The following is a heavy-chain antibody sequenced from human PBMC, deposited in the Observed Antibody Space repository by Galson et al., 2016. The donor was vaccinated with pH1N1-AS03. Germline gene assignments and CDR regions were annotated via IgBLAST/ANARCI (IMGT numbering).Heavy chain of an antibody. J-gene: IGHJ4*02. CDR2: IYPGDSDT. CDR1: GYIFTSYW. D-gene: IGHD5-24*01. CDR3: AEQVRYGYNDYFDY. V-gene: IGHV5-51*01. Sequence: QSGAEVKKPGESLKISCKTSGYIFTSYWVAWVRHMPGKGLEWMGIIYPGDSDTRYSPSFQGQVTISADRSINTAYLQWSSLMASDTAIYYCAEQVRYGYNDYFDYWGQGILVTVSS.